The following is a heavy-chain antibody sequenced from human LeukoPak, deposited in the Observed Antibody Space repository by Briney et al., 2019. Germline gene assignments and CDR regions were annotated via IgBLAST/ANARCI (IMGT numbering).Heavy chain of an antibody. V-gene: IGHV3-21*01. J-gene: IGHJ5*02. CDR1: GFTLSYFD. CDR2: ISTSSRYI. CDR3: ARADCSSSTCYLRRSWFDP. D-gene: IGHD2-2*01. Sequence: GGSLRLSCAASGFTLSYFDMNWVRQAPGKGLEWVSSISTSSRYIYYKDSVRGRFTISRDDAKNSLHLEVNSLRAEDTAVYYCARADCSSSTCYLRRSWFDPWGQGTLVTVSS.